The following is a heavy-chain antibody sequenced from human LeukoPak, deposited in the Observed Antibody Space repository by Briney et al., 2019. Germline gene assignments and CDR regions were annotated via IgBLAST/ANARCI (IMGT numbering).Heavy chain of an antibody. D-gene: IGHD3-10*01. CDR2: IYYSGST. Sequence: KSSETLSLTCTVSGGSISSYYWSWIRQPPGKGLEWIGSIYYSGSTYYNPSLKSRVTISVDTSKNQFSLKLSSVTAADTAVYYCARAAVYGSGSYLDVWGKGTTVTVSS. CDR3: ARAAVYGSGSYLDV. J-gene: IGHJ6*03. V-gene: IGHV4-39*07. CDR1: GGSISSYY.